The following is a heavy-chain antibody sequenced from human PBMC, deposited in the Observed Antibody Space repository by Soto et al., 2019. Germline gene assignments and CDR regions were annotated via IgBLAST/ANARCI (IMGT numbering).Heavy chain of an antibody. J-gene: IGHJ4*02. V-gene: IGHV2-70*04. Sequence: VSGPTLVNPTQTLTLTCTFSGFSLSTSGMRVSWIRQPPGKALEWLARIDWDDDKFYSTSLKTRLTISKDTSKNQVVLTMTNMDPVDTATYYCARSSDTAMALDYWGQGTLVTVSS. CDR3: ARSSDTAMALDY. CDR2: IDWDDDK. CDR1: GFSLSTSGMR. D-gene: IGHD5-18*01.